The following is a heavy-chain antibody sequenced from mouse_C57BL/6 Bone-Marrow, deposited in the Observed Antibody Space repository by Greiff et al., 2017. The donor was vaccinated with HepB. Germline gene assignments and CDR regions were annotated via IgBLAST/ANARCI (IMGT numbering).Heavy chain of an antibody. Sequence: DVTLVESGGYLVKPGGSLKLSCAASGFTFSSYCMSLVRPTPYKRLEWVATISSGGCYTYYPDSVKGRFPIARDNAKNTLYLQMSSPKSEGTALYYCARRYSTGYFDFWGTGTTVTVSS. D-gene: IGHD1-1*01. V-gene: IGHV5-6*02. CDR2: ISSGGCYT. CDR3: ARRYSTGYFDF. CDR1: GFTFSSYC. J-gene: IGHJ1*03.